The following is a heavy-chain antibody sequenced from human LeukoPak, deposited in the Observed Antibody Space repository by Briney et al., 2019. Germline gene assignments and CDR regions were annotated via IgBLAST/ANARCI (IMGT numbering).Heavy chain of an antibody. V-gene: IGHV1-2*02. CDR2: INPDSGGT. J-gene: IGHJ4*02. CDR1: GYTFAGSY. Sequence: ASVKVSCKASGYTFAGSYMHWVRQAPGQGLEWMGWINPDSGGTNYAQKSQGRVTMTRDTSISTAYMELGRLRSDETAVYYCARHGYGSGSLYWGQGTLVTVSS. CDR3: ARHGYGSGSLY. D-gene: IGHD3-10*01.